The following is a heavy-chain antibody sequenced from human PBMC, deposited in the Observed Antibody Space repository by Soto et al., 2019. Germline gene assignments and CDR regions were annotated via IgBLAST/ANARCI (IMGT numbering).Heavy chain of an antibody. Sequence: QVQLVQSGAEVKKPGSSVKVSCKASGGAFTNDIITWVRQAPGQGLEWMGWIIPLLDITNYAQKFQGRVTITADKSTSTAYMELNSLISEDTAVYYCARDSPIGSTFSGYDAIDYWGQGTLVTVSS. CDR1: GGAFTNDI. CDR3: ARDSPIGSTFSGYDAIDY. V-gene: IGHV1-69*08. D-gene: IGHD5-12*01. J-gene: IGHJ4*02. CDR2: IIPLLDIT.